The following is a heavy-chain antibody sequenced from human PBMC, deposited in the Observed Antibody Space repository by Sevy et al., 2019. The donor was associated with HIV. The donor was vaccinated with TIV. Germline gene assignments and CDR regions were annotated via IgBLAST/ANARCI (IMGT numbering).Heavy chain of an antibody. Sequence: GGCLRLSCAASGFTFKNFAMHWVRQAPGKGLEWVAVISYNGGNEYYADSVKGRFTISRDSSKNTLYLQMNSLRPEDTAIYYCARASGLALFYGMDVWGQGTAVTVSS. CDR2: ISYNGGNE. CDR1: GFTFKNFA. J-gene: IGHJ6*02. V-gene: IGHV3-30-3*01. CDR3: ARASGLALFYGMDV. D-gene: IGHD3-3*02.